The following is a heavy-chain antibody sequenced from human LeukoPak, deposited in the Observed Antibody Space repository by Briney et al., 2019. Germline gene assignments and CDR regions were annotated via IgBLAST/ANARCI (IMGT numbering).Heavy chain of an antibody. J-gene: IGHJ3*02. V-gene: IGHV4-59*01. D-gene: IGHD1-26*01. CDR3: ARGGPSGSYGRPDPRRNAFDI. CDR1: GGSISSYY. Sequence: SETLSLTCTVSGGSISSYYWSWIRQPPGKGLEWIGYIYYSGSTNHNPSLKSRVTISVDTSKNQFSLKLSSVTAADTAVYYCARGGPSGSYGRPDPRRNAFDIWGQGTMVTVSS. CDR2: IYYSGST.